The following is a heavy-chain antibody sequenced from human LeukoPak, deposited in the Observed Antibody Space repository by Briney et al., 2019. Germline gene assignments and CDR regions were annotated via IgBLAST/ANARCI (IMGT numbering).Heavy chain of an antibody. Sequence: PGGSLRLSCAASGVTFSSYGMHWVRQAPGKGLEWVAVISCDGSNKSYADSVKGRFTISRDNSKNTLYLQMNSLRAEDTAVYYCAILSRSGTDWGQGTLVTVSS. J-gene: IGHJ4*02. CDR2: ISCDGSNK. V-gene: IGHV3-30*03. D-gene: IGHD3-16*01. CDR1: GVTFSSYG. CDR3: AILSRSGTD.